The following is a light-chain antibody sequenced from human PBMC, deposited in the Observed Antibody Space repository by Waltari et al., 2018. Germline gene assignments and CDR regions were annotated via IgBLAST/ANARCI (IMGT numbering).Light chain of an antibody. CDR1: SSNIADYN. Sequence: QSVLTQPPSVSGDPGQRVTISCTGSSSNIADYNVYWYQQFPGTVPTLLIYDRNRRPSGVSEGFAGSKSDTSASRTITGLQPGDEADYYCGAWDNSLTARFFGGGTRLTVL. CDR3: GAWDNSLTARF. CDR2: DRN. V-gene: IGLV1-51*01. J-gene: IGLJ7*01.